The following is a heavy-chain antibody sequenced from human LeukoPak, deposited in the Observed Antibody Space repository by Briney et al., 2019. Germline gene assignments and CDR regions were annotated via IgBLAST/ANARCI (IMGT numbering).Heavy chain of an antibody. Sequence: GGSLRLSCAASGVTFSSYSMNWDRQASGKGLEWVGRIRSKANSYATAYAASVKGRFTISRDDSKNTAYLQMNSLKTEDTAVYYCTRATYYYDSSGYTWGQGTLVTVSS. CDR2: IRSKANSYAT. CDR3: TRATYYYDSSGYT. D-gene: IGHD3-22*01. CDR1: GVTFSSYS. V-gene: IGHV3-73*01. J-gene: IGHJ5*02.